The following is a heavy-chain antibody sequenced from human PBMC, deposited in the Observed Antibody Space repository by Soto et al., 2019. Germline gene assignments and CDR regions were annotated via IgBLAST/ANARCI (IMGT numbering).Heavy chain of an antibody. Sequence: EVQLVESGGGVARPGGSLRLSCAASGFTFEDHGMSWVRQAPGKGLEWLSDISWDVGTTVYADSVKGRFTVSRNNAKSSLYLQMNSLNPGDTAFYHCARRSGDQQVCDFWGQGTLVTVSS. CDR3: ARRSGDQQVCDF. J-gene: IGHJ4*02. CDR1: GFTFEDHG. D-gene: IGHD3-10*01. V-gene: IGHV3-20*01. CDR2: ISWDVGTT.